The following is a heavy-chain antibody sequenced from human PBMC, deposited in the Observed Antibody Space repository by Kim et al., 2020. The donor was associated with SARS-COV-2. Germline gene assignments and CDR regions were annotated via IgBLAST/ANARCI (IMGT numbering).Heavy chain of an antibody. J-gene: IGHJ4*02. D-gene: IGHD4-17*01. Sequence: DKYYSTSLKTRLTISKDTSKNQVVLTMTNMDPVDTATYYCARMTTVTALDYWGQGTLVTVSS. CDR3: ARMTTVTALDY. V-gene: IGHV2-70*01. CDR2: DK.